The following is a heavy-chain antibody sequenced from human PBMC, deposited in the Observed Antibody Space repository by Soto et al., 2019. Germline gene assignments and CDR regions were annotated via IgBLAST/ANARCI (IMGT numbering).Heavy chain of an antibody. Sequence: KTSETLSLTCAVYGGSFSGYYWSWIRQPPGKGLEWIGEINHSGSTNYNPSLKSRVTISVDTSKNQFSLKLSSVTAADTAVYYCARGRDKSGYWAWPFDYWGQGTLVTVSS. J-gene: IGHJ4*02. V-gene: IGHV4-34*01. CDR2: INHSGST. D-gene: IGHD3-22*01. CDR1: GGSFSGYY. CDR3: ARGRDKSGYWAWPFDY.